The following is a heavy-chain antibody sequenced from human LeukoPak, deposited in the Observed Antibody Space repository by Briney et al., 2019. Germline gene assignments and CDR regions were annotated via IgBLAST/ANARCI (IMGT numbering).Heavy chain of an antibody. CDR2: IMKDGGVE. J-gene: IGHJ4*02. D-gene: IGHD3-10*02. V-gene: IGHV3-7*01. Sequence: GGSLRLACGASGFTFTNYWMAWVRQAPGKGREWVASIMKDGGVEQYVDSVSGRFTISRENAKNSVYLQMNGLTAEDTAVYYCVRDRDYYVFDLWGQGTLVTVSS. CDR1: GFTFTNYW. CDR3: VRDRDYYVFDL.